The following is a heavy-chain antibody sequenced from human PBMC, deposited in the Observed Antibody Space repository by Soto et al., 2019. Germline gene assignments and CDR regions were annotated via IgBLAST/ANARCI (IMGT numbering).Heavy chain of an antibody. J-gene: IGHJ6*02. CDR2: IIPIFGTA. Sequence: QVQLVQSGAEVKKPGSSVKVSCKASGGTFSSYAISWVRQAPGQGLEWMGGIIPIFGTANYAQKFQGRVTITAAESTSTAYMELSSLRSEDTAVYYCARRGEQLRPYYYYGMDVWGQGTTVTVSS. CDR1: GGTFSSYA. V-gene: IGHV1-69*01. CDR3: ARRGEQLRPYYYYGMDV. D-gene: IGHD3-16*01.